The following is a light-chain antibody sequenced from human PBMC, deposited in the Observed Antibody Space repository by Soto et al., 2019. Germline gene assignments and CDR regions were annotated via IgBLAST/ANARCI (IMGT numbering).Light chain of an antibody. CDR3: GSWDSSLRVVV. CDR1: SSNIGKNY. V-gene: IGLV1-51*01. J-gene: IGLJ2*01. Sequence: QSVLTQPPSVSAAPGQKVTISCSGSSSNIGKNYVSWYQQLPGTAPKLLIYDNDKRPSGIPDRFSGSRSGTSATLGITGLQTGDEADYYCGSWDSSLRVVVFGGGTQLTVL. CDR2: DND.